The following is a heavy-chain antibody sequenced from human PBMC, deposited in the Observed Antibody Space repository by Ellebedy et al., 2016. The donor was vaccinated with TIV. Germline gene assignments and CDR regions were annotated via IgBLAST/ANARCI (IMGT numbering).Heavy chain of an antibody. J-gene: IGHJ5*02. CDR1: GGAISSYY. CDR3: ATTRGDYYDSSAAQGWFDP. Sequence: SETLSLTCTVSGGAISSYYWSWIRQHPGKGLEWIGFIYYSGRTNYNPSLKSRVIMSVDTSKNQFSLKLTSVTAADTAVYYCATTRGDYYDSSAAQGWFDPWGPGTLVTVSS. CDR2: IYYSGRT. V-gene: IGHV4-59*08. D-gene: IGHD3-22*01.